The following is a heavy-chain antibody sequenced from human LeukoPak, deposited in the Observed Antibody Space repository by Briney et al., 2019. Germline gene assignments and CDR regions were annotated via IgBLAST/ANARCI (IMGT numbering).Heavy chain of an antibody. CDR2: ISSSSSTI. J-gene: IGHJ4*02. V-gene: IGHV3-48*01. CDR3: AKDKGSSSPYYFDY. Sequence: GGSLRLSCAASGFTFSSYSMNWVRQAPGKGLEWVSYISSSSSTIYYADSVKGRFTISRDNAKNSLYLQMNSLRAEDMALYYCAKDKGSSSPYYFDYWGQGTLVTVSS. D-gene: IGHD1-26*01. CDR1: GFTFSSYS.